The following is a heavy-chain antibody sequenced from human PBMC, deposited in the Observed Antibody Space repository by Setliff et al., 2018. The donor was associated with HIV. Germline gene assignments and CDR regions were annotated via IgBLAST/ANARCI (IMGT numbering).Heavy chain of an antibody. Sequence: PGGSLRLSWAASGFTVTTYWMSWVRQAPGKGLEWVANIKQDGSEKYYLDSVKGRFTISRDNAKNSLYLQMNSLRAEDTAVYYCVKGGHDYNWWDLSYYYYYYMDVWGKGTTVTVSS. CDR2: IKQDGSEK. J-gene: IGHJ6*03. CDR3: VKGGHDYNWWDLSYYYYYYMDV. D-gene: IGHD4-4*01. V-gene: IGHV3-7*01. CDR1: GFTVTTYW.